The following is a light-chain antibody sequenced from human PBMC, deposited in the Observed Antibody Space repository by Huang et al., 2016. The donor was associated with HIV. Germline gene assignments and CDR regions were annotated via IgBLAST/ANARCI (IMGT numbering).Light chain of an antibody. CDR3: MQALQTTPT. CDR2: WGS. V-gene: IGKV2-28*01. Sequence: DIVMTQSPLSLPVTPGEPASISCRSSQSLLHSNGYNYLDWYLQKPGQSPQLLIYWGSNRASGVPDRFSGSGSGTDFTLKISRVEAEDVGVYYCMQALQTTPTFGGGTKVEIK. CDR1: QSLLHSNGYNY. J-gene: IGKJ4*01.